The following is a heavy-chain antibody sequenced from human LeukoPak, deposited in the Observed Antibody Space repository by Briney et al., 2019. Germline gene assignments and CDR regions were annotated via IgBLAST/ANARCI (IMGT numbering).Heavy chain of an antibody. Sequence: GGSLRLSCAASGFTFSSYEMNWVRQAPGKGLVWVSRINSDGSSTSYADSVKGRFTISRDNAKNTLYLQMNSLRAEDTAVYYCARESGTVTTGIDYWGQGTLVTVSS. V-gene: IGHV3-74*01. J-gene: IGHJ4*02. CDR3: ARESGTVTTGIDY. CDR1: GFTFSSYE. CDR2: INSDGSST. D-gene: IGHD4-17*01.